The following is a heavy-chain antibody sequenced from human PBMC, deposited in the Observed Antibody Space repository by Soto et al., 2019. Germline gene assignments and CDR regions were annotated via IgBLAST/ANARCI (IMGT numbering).Heavy chain of an antibody. CDR2: ISSSSSYI. CDR1: GFTFSSYS. CDR3: ARDGNPYCTNGVCYSFDLNWFDP. J-gene: IGHJ5*02. V-gene: IGHV3-21*01. D-gene: IGHD2-8*01. Sequence: PGGSLRLSCAASGFTFSSYSMNWVRQAPGKGLEWVSSISSSSSYIYYADSVKGRFTISRDNAKNSLYLQMNSLRAEDTAVYYCARDGNPYCTNGVCYSFDLNWFDPWGQGTLVTVSS.